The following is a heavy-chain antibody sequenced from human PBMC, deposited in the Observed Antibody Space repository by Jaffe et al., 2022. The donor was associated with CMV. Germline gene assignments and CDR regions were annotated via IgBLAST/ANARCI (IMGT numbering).Heavy chain of an antibody. J-gene: IGHJ4*02. CDR2: IYYSGST. CDR1: GGSISSSSYY. Sequence: QLQLQESGPGLVKPSETLSLTCTVSGGSISSSSYYWGWIRQPPGKGLEWIGSIYYSGSTYYNPSLKSRVTISVDTSKNQFSLKLSSVTAADTAVYYCARDRIAVAGTHFDYWGQGTLVTVSS. CDR3: ARDRIAVAGTHFDY. V-gene: IGHV4-39*02. D-gene: IGHD6-19*01.